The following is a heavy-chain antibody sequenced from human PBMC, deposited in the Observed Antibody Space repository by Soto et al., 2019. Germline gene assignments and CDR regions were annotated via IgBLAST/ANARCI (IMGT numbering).Heavy chain of an antibody. D-gene: IGHD5-18*01. V-gene: IGHV1-18*01. CDR2: ISAYNGNT. CDR3: ARVSVGLWPYYYYGMDV. Sequence: ASVKVSCKASGYTFTSYGISWARQAPGQGLEWMGWISAYNGNTNYAQKLQGRVTMTTDTSTSTAYMELRSLRSDDTAVYYCARVSVGLWPYYYYGMDVWGQGTTVTVSS. J-gene: IGHJ6*02. CDR1: GYTFTSYG.